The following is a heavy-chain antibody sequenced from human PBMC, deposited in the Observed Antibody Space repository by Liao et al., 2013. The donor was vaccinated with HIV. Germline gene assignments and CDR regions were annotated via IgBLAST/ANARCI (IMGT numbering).Heavy chain of an antibody. J-gene: IGHJ4*02. V-gene: IGHV4-39*07. CDR1: GGSISSSSYY. CDR2: IYYSGST. CDR3: ARGRFLEYLLPFDY. Sequence: QLQLQESGPGLVKPSETLSLTCTVSGGSISSSSYYWGWIRQPPGKGLEWIGSIYYSGSTYYNPSLKSRVTISVDTSKNQFSLNLSSVTAADTAVYYCARGRFLEYLLPFDYWGQGTLVTVSS. D-gene: IGHD3-3*01.